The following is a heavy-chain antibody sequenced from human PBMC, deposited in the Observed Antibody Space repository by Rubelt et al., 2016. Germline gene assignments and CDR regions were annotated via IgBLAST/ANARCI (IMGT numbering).Heavy chain of an antibody. CDR2: VIPIFGTA. J-gene: IGHJ5*02. Sequence: QVQLVQSGAEVKKPGSSVKVSCKASGGTFSSYAISWVRQAPGPGLEWMGGVIPIFGTATYAQKFQGRVTITADESTSTAYMELSSLRSEDTAVYYCATGGDFGVVIPNWFDPWGQGTLVTVSS. CDR1: GGTFSSYA. D-gene: IGHD3-3*01. V-gene: IGHV1-69*01. CDR3: ATGGDFGVVIPNWFDP.